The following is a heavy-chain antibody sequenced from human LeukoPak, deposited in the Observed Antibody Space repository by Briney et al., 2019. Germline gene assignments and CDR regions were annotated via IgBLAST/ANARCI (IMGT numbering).Heavy chain of an antibody. D-gene: IGHD1-1*01. CDR2: ISSSSSYI. Sequence: KPGGSLRLSCAASGFTFSHYSMNWVRQAPGKGLEWVSSISSSSSYIYYADSVKGRFTISRDNAKNSLYPQMNSLRAEDTAVYYCARARGSWRKPDAFDIWGQGTMVTVSS. CDR3: ARARGSWRKPDAFDI. J-gene: IGHJ3*02. CDR1: GFTFSHYS. V-gene: IGHV3-21*01.